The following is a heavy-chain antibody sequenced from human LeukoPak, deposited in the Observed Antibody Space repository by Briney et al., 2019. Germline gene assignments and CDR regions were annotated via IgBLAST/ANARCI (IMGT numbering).Heavy chain of an antibody. V-gene: IGHV3-30-3*01. CDR2: ISYDGSNK. D-gene: IGHD5-12*01. CDR1: GFTFSSYA. J-gene: IGHJ3*02. CDR3: ARDHVVYSGYGTRAFDI. Sequence: PGRSLRLSCAASGFTFSSYAMHWVRQAPGKGLEWVAVISYDGSNKYYADSVKGRFTISRDNSKNTLYLQMNSLRAEDTAVYYCARDHVVYSGYGTRAFDIWGQGTMVTVSS.